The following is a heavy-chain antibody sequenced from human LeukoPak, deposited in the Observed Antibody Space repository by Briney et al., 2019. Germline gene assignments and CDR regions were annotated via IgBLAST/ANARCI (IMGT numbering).Heavy chain of an antibody. V-gene: IGHV5-51*01. Sequence: GESLKISCKASGYSFTTYWIGRVRQMPGKGLECMGIIYPGDSDARYNPSFQGQVTISVDTSITTAHLQWSSLKASDTATYYCAISLGLSDTYWDFWGQGTLVTVTS. D-gene: IGHD2-8*02. J-gene: IGHJ4*02. CDR3: AISLGLSDTYWDF. CDR2: IYPGDSDA. CDR1: GYSFTTYW.